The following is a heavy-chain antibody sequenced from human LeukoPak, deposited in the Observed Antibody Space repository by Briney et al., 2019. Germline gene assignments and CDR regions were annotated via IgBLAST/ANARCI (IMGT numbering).Heavy chain of an antibody. V-gene: IGHV3-23*01. J-gene: IGHJ4*02. CDR3: AKGTAVITKGFDY. D-gene: IGHD3-22*01. Sequence: QTGGSLRLSCAAFGFTFSSYAMGWVRQAPGKGLEWVSAISGSGGSTYYADSVKGRFTISRDNSKNTLYLQMNSLRAEDTAVYYCAKGTAVITKGFDYWGQGTLVTVSS. CDR2: ISGSGGST. CDR1: GFTFSSYA.